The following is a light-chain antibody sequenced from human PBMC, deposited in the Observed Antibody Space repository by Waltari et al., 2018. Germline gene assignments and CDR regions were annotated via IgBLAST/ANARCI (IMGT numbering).Light chain of an antibody. Sequence: NFMLTQPHSVSESPGKTVTISCTRSSGSIASNHVQWYQQRPGSSPTTVIYEDNQRPSGVPDRFSGSIDSSSNSASLAISGLKTEDEADYYCQSYDSSHHVVFGGGTKLTVL. CDR2: EDN. CDR1: SGSIASNH. V-gene: IGLV6-57*01. J-gene: IGLJ2*01. CDR3: QSYDSSHHVV.